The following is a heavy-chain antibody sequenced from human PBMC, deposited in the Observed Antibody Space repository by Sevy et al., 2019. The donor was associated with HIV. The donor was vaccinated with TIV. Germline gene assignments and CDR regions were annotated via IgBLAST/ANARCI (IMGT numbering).Heavy chain of an antibody. D-gene: IGHD5-12*01. CDR2: VYHTGST. Sequence: SETLSLTCTVSGGSISVYYWSWIRQPPGKELEYIGYVYHTGSTNYNPSLKSRVTISVDTSKNQFSLKLSSVTAADTAIYYCARAPPVRSGDDSLNWFAPWGQGTLVTVSS. CDR3: ARAPPVRSGDDSLNWFAP. V-gene: IGHV4-59*01. J-gene: IGHJ5*02. CDR1: GGSISVYY.